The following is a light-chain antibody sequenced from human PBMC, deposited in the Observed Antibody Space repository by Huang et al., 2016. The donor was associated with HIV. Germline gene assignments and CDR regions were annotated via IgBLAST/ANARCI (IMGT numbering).Light chain of an antibody. J-gene: IGKJ2*01. Sequence: DIQMTQSPSTLSASVGDRVTITCRASQSIATWLAWYQQKEGRAPKLLMFQASSLGSGVPSRFRGSGSGTEFTLTISSLQADDFATYFCQQYNSYPYTFGQGTKLEIK. CDR3: QQYNSYPYT. CDR1: QSIATW. CDR2: QAS. V-gene: IGKV1-5*03.